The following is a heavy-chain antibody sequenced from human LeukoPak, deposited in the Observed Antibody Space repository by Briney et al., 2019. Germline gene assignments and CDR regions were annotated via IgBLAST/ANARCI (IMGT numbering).Heavy chain of an antibody. J-gene: IGHJ6*02. CDR1: GYTFTRYY. D-gene: IGHD2-2*01. Sequence: ASVKVSCKASGYTFTRYYMHWVRQAPGQGLEWMGIINPSGGSTRYAQKFQGRVTMTRDTSTSTVYMELSSLRSEDTAVYYCARDSVVTPAAIYYGMDVWGQGTTVTVSS. CDR3: ARDSVVTPAAIYYGMDV. CDR2: INPSGGST. V-gene: IGHV1-46*01.